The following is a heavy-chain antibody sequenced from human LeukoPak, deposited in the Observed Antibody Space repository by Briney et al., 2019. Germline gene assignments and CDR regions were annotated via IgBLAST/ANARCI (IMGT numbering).Heavy chain of an antibody. Sequence: TVKVSCKASRGTFSSYAISWVGQAPGQGREGMGRIITIFGTVNYAQNFQGRVTITTDETTSPAYMELSPLRSEDTTAYYCARETPPGDSTSWYLAGYFDFWGQGTLVTVSS. J-gene: IGHJ4*02. CDR1: RGTFSSYA. CDR3: ARETPPGDSTSWYLAGYFDF. D-gene: IGHD6-13*01. V-gene: IGHV1-69*05. CDR2: IITIFGTV.